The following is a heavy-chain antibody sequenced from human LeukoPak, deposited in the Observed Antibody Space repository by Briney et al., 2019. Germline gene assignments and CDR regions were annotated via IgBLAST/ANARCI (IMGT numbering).Heavy chain of an antibody. J-gene: IGHJ1*01. D-gene: IGHD2-21*02. CDR2: ISGSSEIT. V-gene: IGHV3-23*01. CDR1: GFNFRDYA. Sequence: PGGSLRLSCAASGFNFRDYAVNWVRQAPGKGLEWVSGISGSSEITDYADSVKGRFTLSRDNSKATVYLRMNSLRAEDTAVYFCVKDPRGTVLTSEYFQHWGQGTLVTVSS. CDR3: VKDPRGTVLTSEYFQH.